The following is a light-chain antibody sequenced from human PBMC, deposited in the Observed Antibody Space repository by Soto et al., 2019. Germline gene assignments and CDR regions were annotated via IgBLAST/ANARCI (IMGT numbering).Light chain of an antibody. J-gene: IGLJ1*01. CDR2: RNN. Sequence: QSVLTQPPSAYGTPGQRVTISCSGSSSNIGSNYVYWYQQLPGTAPKLLIYRNNQRPSRVPDRFSGSKSGTSASLAISGLRSEDEADYYCAAWDDSLSGYVFGTGTKVTVL. CDR1: SSNIGSNY. V-gene: IGLV1-47*01. CDR3: AAWDDSLSGYV.